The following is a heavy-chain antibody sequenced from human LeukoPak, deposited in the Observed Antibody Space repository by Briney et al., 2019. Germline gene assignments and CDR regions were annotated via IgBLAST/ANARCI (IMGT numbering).Heavy chain of an antibody. CDR1: GFTFSSYA. CDR3: ARDRPAGQLDY. Sequence: GGSLRLSCAASGFTFSSYAMHWVRQAPGKGLEWVAVISYDGSNKYYADSVKGRFTISRDNSKNTLYLQMNSLRAEDTAVYYRARDRPAGQLDYWGQGTLVTVSS. CDR2: ISYDGSNK. V-gene: IGHV3-30*04. D-gene: IGHD6-6*01. J-gene: IGHJ4*02.